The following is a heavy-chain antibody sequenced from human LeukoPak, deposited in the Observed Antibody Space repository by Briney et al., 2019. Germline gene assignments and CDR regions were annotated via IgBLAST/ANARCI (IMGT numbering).Heavy chain of an antibody. CDR2: IYHSGST. D-gene: IGHD3-22*01. CDR3: ARDHYYDSSGYYRDAFDI. Sequence: SETLSLTCTVSGYSISSGCFWGWIRQPPGKGLEWIGSIYHSGSTSYNPSLKSRLTISVDTSKNQFSLKLSSVTAADTAVYYCARDHYYDSSGYYRDAFDIWGQGTMVTVSS. V-gene: IGHV4-38-2*02. CDR1: GYSISSGCF. J-gene: IGHJ3*02.